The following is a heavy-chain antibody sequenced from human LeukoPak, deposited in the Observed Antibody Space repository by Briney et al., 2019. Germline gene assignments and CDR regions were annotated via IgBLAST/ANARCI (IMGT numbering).Heavy chain of an antibody. CDR2: ISYDGSNK. D-gene: IGHD6-13*01. CDR1: GFTFSSSS. V-gene: IGHV3-30*18. Sequence: SGGSLRLSCEASGFTFSSSSMSWVRQAPGKGLEWVAVISYDGSNKYYADSVKGRFTISRDNSKNTLYLQMNSLRAEDTAVYYCAKEEIAAAGTYYYYGMDVWGQGTTVTVSS. CDR3: AKEEIAAAGTYYYYGMDV. J-gene: IGHJ6*02.